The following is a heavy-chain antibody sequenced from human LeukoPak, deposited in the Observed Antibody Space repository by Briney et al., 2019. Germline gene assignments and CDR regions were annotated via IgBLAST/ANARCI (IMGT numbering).Heavy chain of an antibody. CDR3: TLFDYGDYYFDY. Sequence: SGTLSLTRTVSGGSLSSRSYYWGWIRQPPGKGLEWIGSIDYSGSTYYNPSLKSRVTISEDTSKNQFSLKLSSVTAADTAVYYCTLFDYGDYYFDYWGQGTLVTVSS. V-gene: IGHV4-39*01. D-gene: IGHD4-17*01. CDR1: GGSLSSRSYY. J-gene: IGHJ4*02. CDR2: IDYSGST.